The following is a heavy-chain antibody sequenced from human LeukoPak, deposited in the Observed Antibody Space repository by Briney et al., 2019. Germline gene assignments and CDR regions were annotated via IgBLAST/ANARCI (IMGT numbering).Heavy chain of an antibody. CDR3: ARDAFPGIAAAGSWRAESWFDP. J-gene: IGHJ5*02. D-gene: IGHD6-13*01. V-gene: IGHV4-4*02. CDR2: IYHSGST. CDR1: GGSISSSNW. Sequence: SGTLSLTCAVSGGSISSSNWWSWVRQPPGKGLEWIGEIYHSGSTNYNPSLKSRVTISVDKSKNQFSLKLSSVTAADTAVYYCARDAFPGIAAAGSWRAESWFDPWGQGTLVTVSS.